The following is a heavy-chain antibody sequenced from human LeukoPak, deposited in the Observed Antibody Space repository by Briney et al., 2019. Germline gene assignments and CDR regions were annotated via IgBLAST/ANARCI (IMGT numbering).Heavy chain of an antibody. V-gene: IGHV5-51*01. CDR2: IYPGDSDT. CDR1: GYSFTSYW. CDR3: ARQTYYYDSNGFYYYYGMDV. D-gene: IGHD3-22*01. Sequence: ESLKISCKGSGYSFTSYWIGWVRQMPGKGLEWMGIIYPGDSDTRYSPSFQGQVTISADKSISTAYLQWSSLKASDTAMYYCARQTYYYDSNGFYYYYGMDVWGQGTTVTVSS. J-gene: IGHJ6*02.